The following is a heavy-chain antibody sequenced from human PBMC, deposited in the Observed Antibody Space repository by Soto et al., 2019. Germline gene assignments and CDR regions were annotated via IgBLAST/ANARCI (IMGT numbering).Heavy chain of an antibody. CDR1: GVTFSPYA. CDR3: AGRYCTNGVCYTNYYYYIDV. J-gene: IGHJ6*03. CDR2: ITTSGGNT. D-gene: IGHD2-8*01. Sequence: PGGSLRLSCAASGVTFSPYAMGGVRQAPGKGLEWVSTITTSGGNTYYADSVQGRFTISRDNSKNTLYLQMNSLRAEDTAVYYCAGRYCTNGVCYTNYYYYIDVWGKGTTVTVSS. V-gene: IGHV3-23*01.